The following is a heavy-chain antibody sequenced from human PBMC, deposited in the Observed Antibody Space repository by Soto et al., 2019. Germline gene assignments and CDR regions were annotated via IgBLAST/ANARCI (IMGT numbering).Heavy chain of an antibody. J-gene: IGHJ3*02. Sequence: GGSLRLSCAASGFTFSSYAMSWVRQAPGKGLEWVSAIRGSGGSTYYADSVKGRFTISRGNSKNTLYLQMNSLRAEDTAVYYCAIGGNQDAFEIWGEGTMVTVSS. CDR3: AIGGNQDAFEI. CDR1: GFTFSSYA. D-gene: IGHD3-10*01. CDR2: IRGSGGST. V-gene: IGHV3-23*01.